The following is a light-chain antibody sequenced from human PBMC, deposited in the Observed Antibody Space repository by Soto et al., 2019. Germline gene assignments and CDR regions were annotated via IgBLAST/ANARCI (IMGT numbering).Light chain of an antibody. V-gene: IGKV1-39*01. CDR2: TAY. CDR1: QSISTY. J-gene: IGKJ1*01. CDR3: QLKYTTRRT. Sequence: DIQMTQSPSSLSASVQDRVTITCRASQSISTYLHWYETSKGKAPRLIIYTAYSLQSGVPSRVSVSRAGTGFTLTISSLQPAEVTTYYGQLKYTTRRTFGQGTKGDIK.